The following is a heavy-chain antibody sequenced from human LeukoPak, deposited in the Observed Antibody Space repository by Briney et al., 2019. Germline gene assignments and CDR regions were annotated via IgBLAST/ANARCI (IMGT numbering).Heavy chain of an antibody. D-gene: IGHD2-21*02. CDR3: ARGAAYCGGDCYPTGYYMDV. Sequence: NPGGSLRLSCAASGFTVSSNYMSWVRQAPGKGLEWVSVIYSGGSTYYADSVKGRFTISRDNSKNTLYLQMNSLRAEDTAVYYCARGAAYCGGDCYPTGYYMDVWGKGTTVTVS. CDR1: GFTVSSNY. J-gene: IGHJ6*03. CDR2: IYSGGST. V-gene: IGHV3-53*01.